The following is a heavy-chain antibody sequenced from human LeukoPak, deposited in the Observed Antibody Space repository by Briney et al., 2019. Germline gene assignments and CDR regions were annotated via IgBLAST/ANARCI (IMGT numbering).Heavy chain of an antibody. V-gene: IGHV1-18*04. CDR2: ISAYNGNT. Sequence: ASVKVSCKASGYTFTSYGISWVRQAPGQGLEWMGWISAYNGNTNYAQKLQGRVTITTDTSTSTAYMELRSLRSDDTAVYYCARDPRIVATADYYYYYGMDVWGKGTTVTVSS. D-gene: IGHD5-12*01. CDR1: GYTFTSYG. CDR3: ARDPRIVATADYYYYYGMDV. J-gene: IGHJ6*04.